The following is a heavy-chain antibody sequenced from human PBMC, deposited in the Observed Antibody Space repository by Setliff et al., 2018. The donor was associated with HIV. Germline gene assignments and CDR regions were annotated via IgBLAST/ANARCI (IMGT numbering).Heavy chain of an antibody. CDR2: IYTSGST. CDR1: GGSISSYY. J-gene: IGHJ2*01. Sequence: SETLSLTCTVSGGSISSYYWSWIRQPAGKRLEWIGRIYTSGSTNYNPSLKSRVTISVDTSKKQFSLRLSSVTAADTAVYYCARAQRITIFGVVYWYFDLWGRGTLVTVSS. CDR3: ARAQRITIFGVVYWYFDL. V-gene: IGHV4-4*07. D-gene: IGHD3-3*01.